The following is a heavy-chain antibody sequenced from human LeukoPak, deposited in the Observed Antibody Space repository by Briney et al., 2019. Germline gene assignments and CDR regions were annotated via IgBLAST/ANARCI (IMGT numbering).Heavy chain of an antibody. CDR3: ARLYCSSTSCYSARNWFDP. V-gene: IGHV4-59*08. CDR2: IYYSGST. D-gene: IGHD2-2*01. Sequence: SETLSLTCTVSGGSISSYYWSWIRQPPGKGLEWIGYIYYSGSTNYNPSLKSRVTISVDTSKNQFSLKLSSVTAADTAVYYCARLYCSSTSCYSARNWFDPWGQGTLVTVSS. J-gene: IGHJ5*02. CDR1: GGSISSYY.